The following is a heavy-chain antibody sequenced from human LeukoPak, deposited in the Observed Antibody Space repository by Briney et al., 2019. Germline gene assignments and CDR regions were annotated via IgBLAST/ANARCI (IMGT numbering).Heavy chain of an antibody. CDR3: ARVDWWFDIMTGWPAITNNGMDV. D-gene: IGHD3-9*01. J-gene: IGHJ6*02. CDR1: GGSISSYY. Sequence: SETLSLTCTVSGGSISSYYWSWIRQPPGKGLEWIGYIYYSGSINYNPSLKSRVTISGDTSKNQFSLRLTSLTAADTAVYYCARVDWWFDIMTGWPAITNNGMDVWGQGTTVIVSS. V-gene: IGHV4-59*01. CDR2: IYYSGSI.